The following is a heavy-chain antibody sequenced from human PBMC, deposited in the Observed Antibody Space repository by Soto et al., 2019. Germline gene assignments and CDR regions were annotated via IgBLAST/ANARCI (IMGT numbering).Heavy chain of an antibody. CDR1: GYSFTSYW. Sequence: EVQLVQSGAEVKKPGESLKISCKGSGYSFTSYWIGWVRQMPGKGLEWMGIIYPGDSDTRYSPSFQGQVTISADKSISTAYLQRSSLKASDTAIYYCARTAAAGKYYYGVDVWGQGTTVTVSS. CDR3: ARTAAAGKYYYGVDV. J-gene: IGHJ6*02. V-gene: IGHV5-51*01. D-gene: IGHD6-13*01. CDR2: IYPGDSDT.